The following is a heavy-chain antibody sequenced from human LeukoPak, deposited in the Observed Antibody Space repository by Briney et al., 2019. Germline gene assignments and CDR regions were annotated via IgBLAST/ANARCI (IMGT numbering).Heavy chain of an antibody. CDR3: AHSGVAGISGWYFDL. CDR1: GFSLSTSGVG. J-gene: IGHJ2*01. CDR2: IYWDDDK. V-gene: IGHV2-5*02. D-gene: IGHD6-19*01. Sequence: SGPTLVKPTQTLTLTCTFSGFSLSTSGVGVGWIRQPPGKALEWLSLIYWDDDKRYSPSLKSRLTITKDTSKNQVVLTMTNMDPVDTATYYCAHSGVAGISGWYFDLWGRGTLVTVSS.